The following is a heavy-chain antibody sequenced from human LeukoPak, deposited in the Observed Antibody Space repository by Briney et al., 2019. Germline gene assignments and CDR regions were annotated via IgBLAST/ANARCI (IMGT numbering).Heavy chain of an antibody. V-gene: IGHV4-34*01. CDR2: INHSGST. CDR3: ARVRRDGYNSPDY. CDR1: GGSFSGYY. D-gene: IGHD5-24*01. J-gene: IGHJ4*02. Sequence: SETLFLTCAVYGGSFSGYYWSWIRQPPGKGLEWIGEINHSGSTNYNPSLKSRVTISVDTSKNQFSLKLSSVTAADTAVYYCARVRRDGYNSPDYWGQGTLVTVSS.